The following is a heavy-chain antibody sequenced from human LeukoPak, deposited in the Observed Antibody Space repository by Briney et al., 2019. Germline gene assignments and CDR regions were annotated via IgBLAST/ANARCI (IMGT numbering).Heavy chain of an antibody. J-gene: IGHJ4*02. D-gene: IGHD2-2*01. CDR3: ARPYCSSTSCYGDFDY. CDR2: ISHSSSTI. Sequence: GGSLRLSCAASGFTFSSYHMNWARQAPGRGLEWVSYISHSSSTIYYADSVKGRFTISRDNARNSLYLQMNSLRAEDTAVYYCARPYCSSTSCYGDFDYWGQGTLVTVSS. V-gene: IGHV3-48*01. CDR1: GFTFSSYH.